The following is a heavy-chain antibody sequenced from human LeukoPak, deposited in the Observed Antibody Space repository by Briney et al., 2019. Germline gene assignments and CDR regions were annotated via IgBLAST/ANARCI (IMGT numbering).Heavy chain of an antibody. Sequence: ASVKVSCKASGYTFTGYYMHCVRQAPGQGLEWMGWINPNSGGTNYAQKFQGRVTMTRDTSISTAYMELSRLRSDDTAVYYCAREYSSSWQPFDYWGQGTLVSVSS. D-gene: IGHD6-13*01. CDR2: INPNSGGT. CDR3: AREYSSSWQPFDY. J-gene: IGHJ4*02. V-gene: IGHV1-2*02. CDR1: GYTFTGYY.